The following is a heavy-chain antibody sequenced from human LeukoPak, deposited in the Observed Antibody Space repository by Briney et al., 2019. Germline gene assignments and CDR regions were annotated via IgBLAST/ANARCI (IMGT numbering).Heavy chain of an antibody. J-gene: IGHJ6*03. CDR1: GYLFTSYW. CDR2: IYPVDSDN. V-gene: IGHV5-51*01. D-gene: IGHD6-19*01. Sequence: GESLEISCQGPGYLFTSYWIGRVRELPGKGLEWMGIIYPVDSDNSFIPSFQGQVTISADKSTSTAYLQWSSLKASDTAMYYCARHRLGKGYYYYMDVWGKGTTVTISS. CDR3: ARHRLGKGYYYYMDV.